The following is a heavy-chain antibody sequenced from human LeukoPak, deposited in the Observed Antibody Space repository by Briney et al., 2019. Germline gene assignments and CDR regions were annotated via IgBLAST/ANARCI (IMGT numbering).Heavy chain of an antibody. D-gene: IGHD2-15*01. V-gene: IGHV3-53*01. J-gene: IGHJ2*01. CDR1: GFTVSNNY. CDR3: ARADTSGGNWYFDL. CDR2: IYSGDKI. Sequence: GGSLRLSCAASGFTVSNNYMSWAHQAPGKGLEWVSVIYSGDKIYYADSVKGRFTISRDNSKNTLYLQMNSLRAEDTAVYYCARADTSGGNWYFDLWGRGTLVTVSS.